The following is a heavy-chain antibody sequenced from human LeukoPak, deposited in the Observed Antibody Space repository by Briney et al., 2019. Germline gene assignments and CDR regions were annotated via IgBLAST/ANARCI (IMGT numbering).Heavy chain of an antibody. Sequence: ASVKVSCKASGYTFTSYGISWVRQAPGQGLEWMGWISAYNGNTNYAQKFQGRVTMTRDTSTSTVYMELSSLRSEDTAVYYCAREVHYDSSGYHDDYWGQGTLVTVSS. CDR1: GYTFTSYG. CDR2: ISAYNGNT. J-gene: IGHJ4*02. V-gene: IGHV1-18*01. D-gene: IGHD3-22*01. CDR3: AREVHYDSSGYHDDY.